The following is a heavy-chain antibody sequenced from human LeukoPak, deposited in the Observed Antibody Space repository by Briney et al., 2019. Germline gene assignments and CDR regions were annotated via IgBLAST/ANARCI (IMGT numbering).Heavy chain of an antibody. D-gene: IGHD5-12*01. V-gene: IGHV4-39*01. J-gene: IGHJ5*02. CDR1: GGSIINTNYY. CDR2: IYYPGST. Sequence: SGTLSLTCTVSGGSIINTNYYWAWIRQPPGRGLEWMGGIYYPGSTYCKPSLKSRLTISIDTSNNQFFLKLTSVTAEDTAVYYCAGQPWGYHSWFDPRGQGSLVTVSS. CDR3: AGQPWGYHSWFDP.